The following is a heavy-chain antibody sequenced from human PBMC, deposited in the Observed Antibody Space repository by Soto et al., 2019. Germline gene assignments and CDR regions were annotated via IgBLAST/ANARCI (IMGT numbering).Heavy chain of an antibody. CDR1: GVSITSHY. Sequence: AAETLYLSSTVSGVSITSHYWSWFRQPPGKGLEWIAYIYCSGSTNYNPSLKSRVTISVDTSKNQYSLKLSSVTAADTAVYYCARVWGGAFDIWGQGTMVTVSS. D-gene: IGHD3-10*01. J-gene: IGHJ3*02. CDR2: IYCSGST. V-gene: IGHV4-59*11. CDR3: ARVWGGAFDI.